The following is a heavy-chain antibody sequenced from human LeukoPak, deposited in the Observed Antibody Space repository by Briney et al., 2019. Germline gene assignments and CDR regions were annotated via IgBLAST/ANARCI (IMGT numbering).Heavy chain of an antibody. D-gene: IGHD6-13*01. Sequence: ASVKVSCKASGYTFTGYYMHWVRQAPGQGLEWMGWISAYNGNTNYAQKLQGRVTMTTDTSTSAVYMELSSLRSEDTAVYYCASTRYSSSEHKPRFLDAFDIWGQGTMVTVSS. CDR2: ISAYNGNT. V-gene: IGHV1-18*04. CDR3: ASTRYSSSEHKPRFLDAFDI. J-gene: IGHJ3*02. CDR1: GYTFTGYY.